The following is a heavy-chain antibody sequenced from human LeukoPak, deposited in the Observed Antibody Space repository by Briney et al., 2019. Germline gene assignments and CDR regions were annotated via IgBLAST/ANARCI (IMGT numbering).Heavy chain of an antibody. Sequence: SETLSLTCTVSGGSISSYYWNWLRQPAGKGLEWIGRISSSGSANYNPSLKSRVTLSEDTSKNQLSLILNSVTAADTAVFYCATEPTRTPYYYMDVWGKGTTVIVSS. J-gene: IGHJ6*03. V-gene: IGHV4-4*07. CDR2: ISSSGSA. CDR1: GGSISSYY. D-gene: IGHD1-1*01. CDR3: ATEPTRTPYYYMDV.